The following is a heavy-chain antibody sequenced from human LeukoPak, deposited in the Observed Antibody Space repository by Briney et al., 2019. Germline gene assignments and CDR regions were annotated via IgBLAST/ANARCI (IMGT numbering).Heavy chain of an antibody. V-gene: IGHV4-4*07. J-gene: IGHJ3*02. D-gene: IGHD2-15*01. CDR2: IYTRGST. CDR1: GGSINNYY. CDR3: SRGRYCSADTCSGGDAFDI. Sequence: SETLSLTCTVSGGSINNYYWSWIRQPAGKGLEWIGRIYTRGSTNYNPSLKSRVTMSVYTSKNQFSLKLSSVTAADTAVYYCSRGRYCSADTCSGGDAFDIWGQGTMVSVSS.